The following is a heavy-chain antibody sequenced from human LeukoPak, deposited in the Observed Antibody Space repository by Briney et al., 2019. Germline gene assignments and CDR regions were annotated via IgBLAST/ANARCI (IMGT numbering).Heavy chain of an antibody. D-gene: IGHD3-22*01. CDR3: ARQGYYDSSGYYPYYFDY. J-gene: IGHJ4*02. CDR2: IYSAGTP. CDR1: GFPVRSND. Sequence: GGSLRLSCVVSGFPVRSNDMSWVRQAPGKGLEWVSAIYSAGTPYYADSVKGRFTISRDASRNTVYLQMNSLRLEDTAVYYCARQGYYDSSGYYPYYFDYWGQGTLVTVSS. V-gene: IGHV3-53*01.